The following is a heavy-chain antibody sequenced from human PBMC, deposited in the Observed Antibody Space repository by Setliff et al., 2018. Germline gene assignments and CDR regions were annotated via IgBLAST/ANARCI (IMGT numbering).Heavy chain of an antibody. CDR1: GYAFTDNY. CDR3: ARSDHLVVDGFDV. V-gene: IGHV1-2*04. Sequence: ASVKVSCKTSGYAFTDNYIHWVRQAPGQGLEWMGWIDPKTGDTNLAQKFQGWVSMTRDTSITTAYMELSRLTSDDMAVYFCARSDHLVVDGFDVWGQGTMVTVSS. D-gene: IGHD3-16*01. J-gene: IGHJ3*01. CDR2: IDPKTGDT.